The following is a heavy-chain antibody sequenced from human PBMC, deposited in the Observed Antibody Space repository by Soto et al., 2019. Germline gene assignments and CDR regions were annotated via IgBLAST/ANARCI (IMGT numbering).Heavy chain of an antibody. CDR2: VSGSGGSV. J-gene: IGHJ6*02. D-gene: IGHD3-22*01. CDR1: GFTFSRYG. Sequence: EVQLLESWGDLVQPGGSLTLSCAAAGFTFSRYGMSWVRQSPGKGLEWVSAVSGSGGSVYYADSVRGRFTLSRDISKNTLYLQVKRLRAEDTAIYYCAKGSVVGADYSYGMDVWGQGTTVTVSS. CDR3: AKGSVVGADYSYGMDV. V-gene: IGHV3-23*01.